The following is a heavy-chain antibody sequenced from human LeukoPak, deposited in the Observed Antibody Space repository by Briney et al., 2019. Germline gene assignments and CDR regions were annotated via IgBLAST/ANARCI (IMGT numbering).Heavy chain of an antibody. CDR1: GFTFSNNW. CDR3: AMIKEG. Sequence: PGGSLRLSCAASGFTFSNNWMHWVRQAPGKGLVWVSRINSDGRTTTYADSENGRFTISRDNAKNALYLQVNSLRAEDTAVYYCAMIKEGWGQGTLVTVSS. CDR2: INSDGRTT. V-gene: IGHV3-74*01. J-gene: IGHJ4*02. D-gene: IGHD3-22*01.